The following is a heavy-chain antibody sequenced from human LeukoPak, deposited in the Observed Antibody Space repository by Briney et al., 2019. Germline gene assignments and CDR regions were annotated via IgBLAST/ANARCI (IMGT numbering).Heavy chain of an antibody. CDR3: AKALKVVAGSGPVDYYYYMDV. CDR1: GFTFRSYG. CDR2: IRYDGSAK. J-gene: IGHJ6*03. D-gene: IGHD6-19*01. V-gene: IGHV3-30*02. Sequence: PGGSLRLSCAASGFTFRSYGMHWVRQAPGKGLEWVAFIRYDGSAKYYADSVKGRFTISRDNSKNTLYLQMNSLRAEDTAVYYCAKALKVVAGSGPVDYYYYMDVWGKGTTVTISS.